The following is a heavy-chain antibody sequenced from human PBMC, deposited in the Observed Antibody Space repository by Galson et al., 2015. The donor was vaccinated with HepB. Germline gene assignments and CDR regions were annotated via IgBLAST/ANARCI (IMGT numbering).Heavy chain of an antibody. Sequence: SLRLSCAASGFNFNDYGLHWVRQAPRKGLEWVSGISWNSASIGYADSVKGRFTTSRDNAKNSLYLQMNSLRAEDTALYYCEKDIGRYYDFWSGYGLTYDFGLDVWGQGTTVTVSS. V-gene: IGHV3-9*01. D-gene: IGHD3-3*01. CDR3: EKDIGRYYDFWSGYGLTYDFGLDV. CDR2: ISWNSASI. CDR1: GFNFNDYG. J-gene: IGHJ6*02.